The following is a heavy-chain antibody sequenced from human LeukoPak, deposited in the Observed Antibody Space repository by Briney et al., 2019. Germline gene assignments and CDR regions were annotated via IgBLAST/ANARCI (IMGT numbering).Heavy chain of an antibody. CDR2: INWNGGST. CDR3: ATELYCSSTSCRDY. J-gene: IGHJ4*02. Sequence: GGSLRLSCAASGFTFDDYGMSWVRQAPGKGLEWVSGINWNGGSTGYADSVKGRFTISRDNAKNSLYLQMNSLRAEDTAVYYCATELYCSSTSCRDYWGQGTLVTVSS. CDR1: GFTFDDYG. V-gene: IGHV3-20*04. D-gene: IGHD2-2*01.